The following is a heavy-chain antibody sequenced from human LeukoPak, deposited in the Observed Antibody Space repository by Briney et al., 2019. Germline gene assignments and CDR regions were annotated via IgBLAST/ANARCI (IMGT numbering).Heavy chain of an antibody. J-gene: IGHJ4*02. V-gene: IGHV3-53*01. CDR2: IYSGGST. D-gene: IGHD3-22*01. CDR1: GFTVSSNY. Sequence: GGSLRLSCAASGFTVSSNYMSWVRQAPGKGLEWVSVIYSGGSTYYADSVKGRFTISRDNSKNTLYLQMNSLRAEDTAVYYCAKEGDTSVGNYFDYWGQGTLVTVSS. CDR3: AKEGDTSVGNYFDY.